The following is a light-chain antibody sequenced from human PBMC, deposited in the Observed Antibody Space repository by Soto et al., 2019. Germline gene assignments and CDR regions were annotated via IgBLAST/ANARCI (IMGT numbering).Light chain of an antibody. V-gene: IGKV3-20*01. J-gene: IGKJ1*01. CDR3: QQYGSSQT. CDR1: QSVSSSY. CDR2: GAS. Sequence: EIALTQSPGTLSLSPGERATLSCRASQSVSSSYLAWYQQKPGQAPRLLIYGASSRATGIPDRFSSSGSGTDFTLTISRLEPEDFAVYYCQQYGSSQTFGQGNKVEIK.